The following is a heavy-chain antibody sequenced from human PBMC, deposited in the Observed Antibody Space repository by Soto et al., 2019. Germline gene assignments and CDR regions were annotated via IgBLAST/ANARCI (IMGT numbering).Heavy chain of an antibody. Sequence: GGSLRLSCAASGFTFSSYDMHWVRQATGKGLEWVSYISSSGSTIYYADSVKGRFTISRDNAKNSLYLQMNSLRAEDTAVYYCARLSSGWYGDFDYWGQGTLVTVSS. J-gene: IGHJ4*02. CDR2: ISSSGSTI. CDR1: GFTFSSYD. D-gene: IGHD6-19*01. V-gene: IGHV3-11*01. CDR3: ARLSSGWYGDFDY.